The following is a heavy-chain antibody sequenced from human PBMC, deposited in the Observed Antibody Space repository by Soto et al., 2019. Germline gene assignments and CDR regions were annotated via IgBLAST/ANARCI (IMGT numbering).Heavy chain of an antibody. V-gene: IGHV4-34*01. CDR3: ARVRHHYYGSGGYPFDY. J-gene: IGHJ4*02. D-gene: IGHD3-10*01. CDR1: GGSFSGYY. Sequence: QVQLQQWGAGLLKPSETLSLTCAVYGGSFSGYYWSWIRQPPGKGLEWIGEINDSGSTNYNPSIKSRVTISVYTSKSQFYLKLSSVTAADTAVYYCARVRHHYYGSGGYPFDYWGQGTLVTVSS. CDR2: INDSGST.